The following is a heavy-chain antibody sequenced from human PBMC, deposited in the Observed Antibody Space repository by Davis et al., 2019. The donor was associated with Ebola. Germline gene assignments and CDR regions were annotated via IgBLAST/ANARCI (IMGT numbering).Heavy chain of an antibody. V-gene: IGHV1-18*04. Sequence: ASVKVSCKASGYTFTSYGISWVRQAPGQGLEWMGWISAYNGNTNYAQKLQGRVTMTTDTSTSTAYMELRSLRSDDTAVYYCASHKLDSRGYSFTLYYWGQGTLVTVSS. CDR3: ASHKLDSRGYSFTLYY. CDR2: ISAYNGNT. J-gene: IGHJ4*02. D-gene: IGHD5-18*01. CDR1: GYTFTSYG.